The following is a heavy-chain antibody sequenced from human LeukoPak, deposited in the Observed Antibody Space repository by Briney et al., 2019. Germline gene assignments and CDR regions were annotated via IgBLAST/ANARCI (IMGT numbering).Heavy chain of an antibody. CDR2: IGRAGDT. CDR3: ARDRAAADSDY. CDR1: GFTFSSYA. Sequence: GGSLKLSCVGSGFTFSSYAMSWVRQAPGKGLEWVSFIGRAGDTNYADSVKGQFTISRDNSKNTVYLQMQSLRAEDTAIYYCARDRAAADSDYWGQGTLLAVSS. D-gene: IGHD6-13*01. V-gene: IGHV3-23*01. J-gene: IGHJ4*02.